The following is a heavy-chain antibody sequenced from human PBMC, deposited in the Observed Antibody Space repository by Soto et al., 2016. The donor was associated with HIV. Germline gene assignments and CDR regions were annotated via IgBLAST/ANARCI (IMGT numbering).Heavy chain of an antibody. CDR1: GFTFSSYA. D-gene: IGHD3-9*01. V-gene: IGHV3-23*01. J-gene: IGHJ4*02. CDR2: ISGSGGST. Sequence: EVQLLESGGGLVQPGGSLRLSCAASGFTFSSYAMSWVRQAPGKGLEWVSAISGSGGSTYYADSVKGRFTISRDNSKNTLYLQMNSLRAEDTAVYYCAKEGDYDILTGYSRYYFDYWGQGTLVTVSS. CDR3: AKEGDYDILTGYSRYYFDY.